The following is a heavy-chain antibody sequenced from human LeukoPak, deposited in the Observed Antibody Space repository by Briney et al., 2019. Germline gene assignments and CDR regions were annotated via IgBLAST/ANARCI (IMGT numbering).Heavy chain of an antibody. CDR2: ISSSSSYI. CDR1: GFTFSSYS. J-gene: IGHJ3*02. Sequence: PGGSLRLSCEAPGFTFSSYSMNWVRQAPGKGLEWVSSISSSSSYIYYADSVKGRFTISRDNAKNSLYLQMNSLRAEDTAVYYCARDSFDAFDIWGQGTMVTVSS. V-gene: IGHV3-21*01. CDR3: ARDSFDAFDI.